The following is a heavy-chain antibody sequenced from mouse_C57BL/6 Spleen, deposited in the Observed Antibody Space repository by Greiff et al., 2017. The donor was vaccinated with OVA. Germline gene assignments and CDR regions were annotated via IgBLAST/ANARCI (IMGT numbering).Heavy chain of an antibody. CDR3: ARETGTRNVDY. CDR1: GYTFTSYW. V-gene: IGHV1-52*01. CDR2: IDPSDSET. Sequence: QVQLQQPGAELVRPGSSVKLSCKASGYTFTSYWMHWVKQRPIQGLEWIGNIDPSDSETHYNQKFKDKATLTVDKSSSTAYMQLSSLTSEDSAVYYCARETGTRNVDYWGQGTTLTVSS. D-gene: IGHD4-1*01. J-gene: IGHJ2*01.